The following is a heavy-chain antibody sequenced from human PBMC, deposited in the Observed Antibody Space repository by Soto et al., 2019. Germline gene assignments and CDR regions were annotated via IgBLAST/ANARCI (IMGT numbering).Heavy chain of an antibody. CDR1: GFTFSSYG. CDR3: ASLAYCGGAVADSFDF. D-gene: IGHD2-21*01. Sequence: LRLSCAASGFTFSSYGMHWVRQAPGKGLEWVAVISYDGSNKYYADSVKGRFTISRDNSKNTLYLQMNSLRAEDTAVYYCASLAYCGGAVADSFDFWGQGTLVTVSS. J-gene: IGHJ4*02. V-gene: IGHV3-30*03. CDR2: ISYDGSNK.